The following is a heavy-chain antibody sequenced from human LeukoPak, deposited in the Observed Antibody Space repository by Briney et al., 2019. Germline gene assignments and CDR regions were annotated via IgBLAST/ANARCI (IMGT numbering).Heavy chain of an antibody. D-gene: IGHD3-22*01. CDR2: ISGSGGNT. CDR1: GFTFSNYA. J-gene: IGHJ4*02. V-gene: IGHV3-23*01. CDR3: AKGDDSSGYYTDYFDY. Sequence: GGSLRLSCAASGFTFSNYAMSWVRQAPGKGLEWVSAISGSGGNTYYADSVKGRFTISRDNSKNTLYLQMNSLRAEDTAVYYCAKGDDSSGYYTDYFDYWGQGTLVTVSS.